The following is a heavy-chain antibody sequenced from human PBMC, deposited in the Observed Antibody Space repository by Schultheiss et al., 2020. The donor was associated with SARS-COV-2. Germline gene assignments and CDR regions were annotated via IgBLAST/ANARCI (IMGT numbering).Heavy chain of an antibody. CDR3: AREGYCSGGSCFGGMDV. Sequence: ASVKVSCKASGYTFTSYGISWVRQAPGQGLEWMGWISAYNGNTNYAQKLQGRVTMTTDTSTSTAYMELSRLRSDDTAVYYCAREGYCSGGSCFGGMDVWGQGTTVTVSS. D-gene: IGHD2-15*01. V-gene: IGHV1-18*01. CDR2: ISAYNGNT. CDR1: GYTFTSYG. J-gene: IGHJ6*02.